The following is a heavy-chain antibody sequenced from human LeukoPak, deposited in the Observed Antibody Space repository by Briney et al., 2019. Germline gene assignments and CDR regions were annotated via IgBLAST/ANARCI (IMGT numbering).Heavy chain of an antibody. J-gene: IGHJ4*02. D-gene: IGHD3-16*01. V-gene: IGHV3-66*02. CDR2: IYSGDNT. CDR1: GFTVSNNY. CDR3: AGRRVLDASFDY. Sequence: GRSLRLSCAASGFTVSNNYMSWVRQAPGKGLEWVSVIYSGDNTYYVESVKGRFTISRDNSKNTLFLQMNRLRAEDTAVYYCAGRRVLDASFDYWGQGTLVTVSS.